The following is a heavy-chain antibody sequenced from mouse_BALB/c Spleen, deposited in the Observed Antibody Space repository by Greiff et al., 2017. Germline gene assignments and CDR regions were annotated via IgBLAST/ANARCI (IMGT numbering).Heavy chain of an antibody. CDR3: ARADLYYGYAMDY. Sequence: EVKLMESGGGLVQPGGSRKLSCAASGFTFSSFGMHWVRQAPEKGLEWVAYISSGSSTIYYADTVKGRFTISRDNPKNTLFLQMTSLRSEDTAMYYCARADLYYGYAMDYWGQGTSVTVSS. CDR2: ISSGSSTI. D-gene: IGHD1-1*01. CDR1: GFTFSSFG. V-gene: IGHV5-17*02. J-gene: IGHJ4*01.